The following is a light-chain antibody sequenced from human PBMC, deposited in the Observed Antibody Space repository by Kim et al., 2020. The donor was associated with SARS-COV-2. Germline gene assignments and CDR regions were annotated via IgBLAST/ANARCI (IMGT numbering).Light chain of an antibody. V-gene: IGKV1-27*01. CDR3: QQYKSAPIT. CDR1: QGISNY. CDR2: AAS. J-gene: IGKJ5*01. Sequence: ASVVDRVTITCRASQGISNYLAWYQQKPGKVPKLLIYAASTLQSGVPSRFSGSGSGTDFTLTISSLQPEDVATYYYQQYKSAPITFGQGTRLEIK.